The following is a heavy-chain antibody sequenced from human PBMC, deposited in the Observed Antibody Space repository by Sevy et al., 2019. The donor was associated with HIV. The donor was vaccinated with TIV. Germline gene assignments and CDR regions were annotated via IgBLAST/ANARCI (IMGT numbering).Heavy chain of an antibody. J-gene: IGHJ4*02. CDR2: IYHSGST. CDR3: ARDYDSSGLGAWGY. Sequence: SETLSLTCAVSGYSISSGYYWGWIRQPPGKGLEWLGSIYHSGSTYYNPSLKSRVTISVDTSKNQFSLKLSSVTAADTAVYYCARDYDSSGLGAWGYWGQGTLVTVSS. CDR1: GYSISSGYY. D-gene: IGHD3-22*01. V-gene: IGHV4-38-2*02.